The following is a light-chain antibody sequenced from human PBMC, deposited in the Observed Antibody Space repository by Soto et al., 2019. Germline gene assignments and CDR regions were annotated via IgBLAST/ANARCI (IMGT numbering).Light chain of an antibody. Sequence: EFVLTQSPATLSLSPGERATLSCRPSQSVTSSNFAWYQQKPGQAPRLLIYGTSSRATGTPDRFSGSGSGTDFTLTLSRLEPDDFAVYYCQQYGSSPITFGQGTRLEIK. CDR2: GTS. J-gene: IGKJ5*01. V-gene: IGKV3-20*01. CDR3: QQYGSSPIT. CDR1: QSVTSSN.